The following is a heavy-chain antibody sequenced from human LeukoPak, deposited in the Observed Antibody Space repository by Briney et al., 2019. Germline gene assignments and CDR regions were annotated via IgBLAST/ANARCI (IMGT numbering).Heavy chain of an antibody. J-gene: IGHJ4*02. CDR1: GGSISSYY. D-gene: IGHD6-13*01. V-gene: IGHV4-59*01. Sequence: KASETLSLTCTVSGGSISSYYWSWIRQPPGKGLEWIGYIYYSGSTNYNPSLKSRVTISVDTSKNQFSLKLSSVTAADTAVYYCAQSARYSSSWYADWGQGTLVTVSS. CDR3: AQSARYSSSWYAD. CDR2: IYYSGST.